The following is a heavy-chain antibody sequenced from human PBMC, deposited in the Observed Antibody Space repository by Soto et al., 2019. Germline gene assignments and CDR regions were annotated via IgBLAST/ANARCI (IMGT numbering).Heavy chain of an antibody. D-gene: IGHD7-27*01. CDR1: GFTFSSYS. CDR3: VRDLNWGFDY. CDR2: ITSGSSAI. Sequence: EVQLVESGGDLVQPGGSLRLSCAASGFTFSSYSMNWVRQAPGKGLEWISYITSGSSAIRYADSVQGRFTISRDNAKNSLYLQMNSLKDEDTAGYYCVRDLNWGFDYWGQGTLVTVSS. V-gene: IGHV3-48*02. J-gene: IGHJ4*02.